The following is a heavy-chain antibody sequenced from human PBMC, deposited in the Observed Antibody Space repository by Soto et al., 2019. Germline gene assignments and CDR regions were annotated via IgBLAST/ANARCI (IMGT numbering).Heavy chain of an antibody. CDR2: INHSGST. CDR1: GGSFSGYY. CDR3: ARGRDSYYYYYGMDV. V-gene: IGHV4-34*01. D-gene: IGHD2-15*01. Sequence: SETLSLTCAVYGGSFSGYYWSWIRQPPGKGLEWIGEINHSGSTNYNPSLKSRVTISVDTSKNQFSLKLSSVTAADTAVYYCARGRDSYYYYYGMDVWGQGTTVNVSS. J-gene: IGHJ6*02.